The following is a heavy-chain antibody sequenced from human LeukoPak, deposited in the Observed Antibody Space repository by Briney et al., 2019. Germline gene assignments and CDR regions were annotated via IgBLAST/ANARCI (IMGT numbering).Heavy chain of an antibody. V-gene: IGHV4-31*03. CDR3: ARGPSSSWPNYYYYYGMDV. J-gene: IGHJ6*02. Sequence: SETLSLTCTVSGGSISSGGYYWSWICQHPGKGLEWIGYIYYSGSTYYNPSLKSRVTISVDTSKNQFSLKLSSVTAADTAVYYCARGPSSSWPNYYYYYGMDVWGQGTTVTVSS. CDR1: GGSISSGGYY. D-gene: IGHD6-13*01. CDR2: IYYSGST.